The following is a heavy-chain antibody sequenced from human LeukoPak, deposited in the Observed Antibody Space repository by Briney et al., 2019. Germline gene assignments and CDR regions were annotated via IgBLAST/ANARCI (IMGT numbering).Heavy chain of an antibody. J-gene: IGHJ6*03. Sequence: PSETLSLTCTVSGGSISSYYWSWIRQPPGKGLEWIGYIFYSGSTNYNPSLKSRVTISVDTSKNQFSLQLSSVTAADTAVYYCARGLRTRGYCSGGNCYSYYMDVWGKGTTVTVSS. V-gene: IGHV4-59*01. CDR3: ARGLRTRGYCSGGNCYSYYMDV. CDR1: GGSISSYY. D-gene: IGHD2-15*01. CDR2: IFYSGST.